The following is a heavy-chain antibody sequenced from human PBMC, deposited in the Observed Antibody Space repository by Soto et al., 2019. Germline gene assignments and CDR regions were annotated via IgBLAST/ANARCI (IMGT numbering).Heavy chain of an antibody. D-gene: IGHD3-10*01. CDR3: ARGLQVVVRGGYYYYYYMDV. CDR2: INAGNGNT. Sequence: ASVKVSCKASGYTFTSYAMHWVRQAPGQRLEWMGWINAGNGNTKYSQKFQGRVTITRDTSASTAYMELSSLRSEDTAVYYCARGLQVVVRGGYYYYYYMDVWGKGTTVTVSS. V-gene: IGHV1-3*01. J-gene: IGHJ6*03. CDR1: GYTFTSYA.